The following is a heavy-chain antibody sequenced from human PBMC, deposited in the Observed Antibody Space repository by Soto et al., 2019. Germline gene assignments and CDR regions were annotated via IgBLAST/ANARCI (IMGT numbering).Heavy chain of an antibody. V-gene: IGHV4-59*01. CDR2: SSHVGIT. Sequence: PSSTLSLTHTVSGDSISDYYRSWLRQSPEKGLEYIAYSSHVGITNINGALNVRVTMSVDTAKNQFSLKATPLTAADTAVYYCARARKATYITGGLDPWGQGTLVPVSS. D-gene: IGHD2-21*01. CDR1: GDSISDYY. J-gene: IGHJ5*02. CDR3: ARARKATYITGGLDP.